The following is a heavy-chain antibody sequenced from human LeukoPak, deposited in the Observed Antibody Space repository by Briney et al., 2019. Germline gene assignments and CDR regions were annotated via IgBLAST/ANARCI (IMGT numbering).Heavy chain of an antibody. D-gene: IGHD3-10*01. CDR3: ARGHYYYGWGDPDY. J-gene: IGHJ4*02. CDR1: GFTFSAYA. V-gene: IGHV3-30*04. Sequence: PGGSLRLSCAASGFTFSAYALHWVRQAPGKGLEWVSVISYDGSVQHYRDSVQGRFTISRDNSKNTVYLHMNSLRPEDTALYYCARGHYYYGWGDPDYWGLGTLVTVSS. CDR2: ISYDGSVQ.